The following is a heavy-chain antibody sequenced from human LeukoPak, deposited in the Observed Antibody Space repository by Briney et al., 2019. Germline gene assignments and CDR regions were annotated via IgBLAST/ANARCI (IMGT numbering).Heavy chain of an antibody. J-gene: IGHJ4*02. Sequence: QPGGSLRLSCAASGVTFSSYWMNWVRQAPGRGLVWVSRIARDGSSTTYADSVNDRFSISKDNAKNTLYLQMNSLRVEDTAVYYCARGRPHGNDYWGQGTLVTVSS. CDR1: GVTFSSYW. CDR2: IARDGSST. V-gene: IGHV3-74*01. D-gene: IGHD4-23*01. CDR3: ARGRPHGNDY.